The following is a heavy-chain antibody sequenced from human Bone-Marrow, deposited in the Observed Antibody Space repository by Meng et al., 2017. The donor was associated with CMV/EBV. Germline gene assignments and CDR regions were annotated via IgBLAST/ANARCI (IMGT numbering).Heavy chain of an antibody. CDR2: IYYSGST. CDR3: ARDGCSSTGCYGAFDI. CDR1: GGSISSSSYY. Sequence: SETLSLTCTVSGGSISSSSYYWGWIRQPPGKGLEWIGSIYYSGSTYYNPSLKSRVTISVDTSKNQFSLKLSSVTAADTAVYYCARDGCSSTGCYGAFDIWGQGTMVTASS. J-gene: IGHJ3*02. V-gene: IGHV4-39*07. D-gene: IGHD2-2*01.